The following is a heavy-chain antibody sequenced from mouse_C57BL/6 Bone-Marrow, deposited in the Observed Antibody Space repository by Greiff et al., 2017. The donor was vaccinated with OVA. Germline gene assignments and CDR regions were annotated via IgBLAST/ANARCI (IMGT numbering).Heavy chain of an antibody. J-gene: IGHJ1*03. CDR3: ARYPHYYGSSYRYFDV. CDR2: INPYNGDT. D-gene: IGHD1-1*01. CDR1: GYSFTGYF. Sequence: VQLQQSGPELVKPGDSVKISCKASGYSFTGYFMNWVMQSHGKSLEWIGRINPYNGDTFYNQKFKGKATLTVDKSSSTAHMELRSLTSEDSAVYYCARYPHYYGSSYRYFDVWGTGTTVTVSS. V-gene: IGHV1-20*01.